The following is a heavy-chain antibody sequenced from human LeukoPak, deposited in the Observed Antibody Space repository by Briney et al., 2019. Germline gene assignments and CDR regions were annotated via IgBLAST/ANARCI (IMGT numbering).Heavy chain of an antibody. J-gene: IGHJ6*02. CDR2: IYYSGST. D-gene: IGHD2-2*01. V-gene: IGHV4-39*01. Sequence: SETLSLTCTVSGGSISSSSYYWGWIRQPPGKGLEWIGSIYYSGSTYYNPSLKSRVTISVDTSKNQFSLKLSSVTAADTAVYYCARLRCSSTSCYFYCYYYGMDVWGQGTTVTVSS. CDR1: GGSISSSSYY. CDR3: ARLRCSSTSCYFYCYYYGMDV.